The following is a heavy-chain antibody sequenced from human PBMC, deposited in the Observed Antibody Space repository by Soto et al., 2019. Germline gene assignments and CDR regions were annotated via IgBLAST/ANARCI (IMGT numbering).Heavy chain of an antibody. CDR3: ARKSSGWYHNYGMDV. D-gene: IGHD6-19*01. V-gene: IGHV4-39*01. J-gene: IGHJ6*02. CDR1: GGSISSSRYC. Sequence: PSETLSLTCTVSGGSISSSRYCWGGIRQPPGKGLEWIGSIYYSGSTYYNPSLKSRVTISVDTSKNQFSLKLSSVTAADTAVYYCARKSSGWYHNYGMDVWGQGTTVTVSS. CDR2: IYYSGST.